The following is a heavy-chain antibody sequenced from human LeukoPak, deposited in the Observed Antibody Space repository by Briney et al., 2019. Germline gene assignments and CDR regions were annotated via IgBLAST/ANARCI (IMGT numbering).Heavy chain of an antibody. CDR1: GYSFTSYW. V-gene: IGHV5-51*01. Sequence: GESLQISCKGSGYSFTSYWIGWVRQMPGKGLEWMGIIYPGDSDTRYSLSFQGQVTISADKSISTAYLQWSSLEASDTAMYYCARPRGLYCSSTSCFPNYFDYWGQGTLVTVSS. J-gene: IGHJ4*02. CDR3: ARPRGLYCSSTSCFPNYFDY. D-gene: IGHD2-2*01. CDR2: IYPGDSDT.